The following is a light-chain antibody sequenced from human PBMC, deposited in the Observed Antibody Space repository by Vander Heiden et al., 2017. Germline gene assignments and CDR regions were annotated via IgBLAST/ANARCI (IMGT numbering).Light chain of an antibody. V-gene: IGLV1-40*01. CDR2: GNS. Sequence: QSVLTPPPSVSGAPGQRVTISCTGSSSNIGAGYDVHWYQQLPGTAPKLLIYGNSNRPSGVPDRFSCSKSGTSASLAITGLQAEDEADYYCQSYDSSLSGLVFGGGTKLTVL. CDR3: QSYDSSLSGLV. CDR1: SSNIGAGYD. J-gene: IGLJ2*01.